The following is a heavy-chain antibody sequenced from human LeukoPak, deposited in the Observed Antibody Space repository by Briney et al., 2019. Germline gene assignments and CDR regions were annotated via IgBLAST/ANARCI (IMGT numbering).Heavy chain of an antibody. J-gene: IGHJ4*02. CDR1: GGSISSSSYY. CDR2: IYYGGGT. CDR3: ARQKGNFDY. D-gene: IGHD3-10*01. V-gene: IGHV4-39*01. Sequence: SETLSLTCTVSGGSISSSSYYLGWIRQPPGKGLEWIGSIYYGGGTYYNPSLKSRITISVDTSKNRFSLKLSSVTAADTAVYYCARQKGNFDYWGQGTLVTVSS.